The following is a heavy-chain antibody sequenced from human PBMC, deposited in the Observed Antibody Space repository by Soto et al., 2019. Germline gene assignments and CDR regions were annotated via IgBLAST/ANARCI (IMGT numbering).Heavy chain of an antibody. J-gene: IGHJ5*02. CDR2: IYYSGST. CDR3: ARQRNYDIFTGYYSWFDP. CDR1: GGSISSYY. Sequence: PSETLSLTCTVSGGSISSYYWSWIRQPPGKGLEWIGYIYYSGSTNYNPSLKSRVTISVDTSKNQFSLKLSSVTAADTAVYYCARQRNYDIFTGYYSWFDPCGQGSLVT. V-gene: IGHV4-59*08. D-gene: IGHD3-9*01.